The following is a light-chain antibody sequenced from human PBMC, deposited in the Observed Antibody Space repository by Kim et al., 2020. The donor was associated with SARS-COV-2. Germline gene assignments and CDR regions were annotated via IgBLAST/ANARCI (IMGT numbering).Light chain of an antibody. V-gene: IGLV2-14*03. Sequence: QSALTQPASVSGSPGQSIALSCTGTSSDIGKFDFVSWYQQHPGKAPKLLIYDVTSRPSGVSSRFSGSKSGNTASLTISGLQADDEAEYYCTSYTRSNTFGIFGGGTQLTVL. CDR2: DVT. CDR3: TSYTRSNTFGI. CDR1: SSDIGKFDF. J-gene: IGLJ2*01.